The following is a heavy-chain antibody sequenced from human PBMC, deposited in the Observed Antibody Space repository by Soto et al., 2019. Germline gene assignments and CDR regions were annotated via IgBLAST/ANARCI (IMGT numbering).Heavy chain of an antibody. CDR3: ARGGGYCDGDCYLYYFDY. Sequence: ASVKVSCKASGYTFTSYGISWVRQAPGQGLEWMGWISAYNGNTNYAQKLQGRVTMTTDTSTSTAYMELRSLRSDDTAVYYCARGGGYCDGDCYLYYFDYWGQGTLVTVSS. CDR2: ISAYNGNT. D-gene: IGHD2-21*02. V-gene: IGHV1-18*01. CDR1: GYTFTSYG. J-gene: IGHJ4*02.